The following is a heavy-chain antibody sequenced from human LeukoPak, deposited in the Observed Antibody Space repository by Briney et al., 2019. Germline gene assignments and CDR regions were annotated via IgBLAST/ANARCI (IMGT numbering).Heavy chain of an antibody. D-gene: IGHD4-23*01. J-gene: IGHJ4*02. CDR3: AGGGFSRFDH. V-gene: IGHV3-74*03. CDR1: QSTFYSYW. CDR2: VNSDGTST. Sequence: GGSLRLSCAAAQSTFYSYWMHWVRLVPGQGMAWVSRVNSDGTSTTYADSVKGRFTVSRDNAQNTLYLQMDSLRVDDTAVYYCAGGGFSRFDHWGQGILVTVSS.